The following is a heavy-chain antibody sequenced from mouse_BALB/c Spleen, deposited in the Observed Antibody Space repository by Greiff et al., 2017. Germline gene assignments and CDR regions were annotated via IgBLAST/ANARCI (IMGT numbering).Heavy chain of an antibody. CDR1: GFTFSNYW. Sequence: EVKVEESGGGLVQPGGSMKLSCAASGFTFSNYWMNWVRQSPEKGLEWVAEIRLKSNNYATHYAESVKGRFTISRDDSKSSVYLQMNNLRAEDTGIYYCTRWCRFDDWGQGTTLTVSS. D-gene: IGHD1-1*02. V-gene: IGHV6-6*02. J-gene: IGHJ2*01. CDR2: IRLKSNNYAT. CDR3: TRWCRFDD.